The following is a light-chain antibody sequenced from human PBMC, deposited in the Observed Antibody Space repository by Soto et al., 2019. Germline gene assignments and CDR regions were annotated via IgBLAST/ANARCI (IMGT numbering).Light chain of an antibody. V-gene: IGLV2-14*01. CDR2: EVS. CDR1: SSDVGGYNY. J-gene: IGLJ1*01. CDR3: NSYGCTSTRYV. Sequence: QSVLTQPASVSGSPGQSITISCTGTSSDVGGYNYVSWYQQHPGKAPKLMIYEVSNRPSGVSNRFSGSKSGNTASLTISGLQAEVEADYFCNSYGCTSTRYVFGTGTKLTVL.